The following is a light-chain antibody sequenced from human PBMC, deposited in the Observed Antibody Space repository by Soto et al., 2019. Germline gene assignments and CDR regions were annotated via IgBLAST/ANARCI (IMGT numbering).Light chain of an antibody. CDR2: KAT. V-gene: IGKV1-5*03. CDR1: QSIGSW. J-gene: IGKJ2*01. CDR3: QQYNDFQYT. Sequence: DIQMTQSPSTLSASVGDGVTITCRASQSIGSWLAWYQQKPGKAPKLLIYKATNLQSGVPSRFSGSGSGTDFSFTISSLQPVDSATYYCQQYNDFQYTFGQGTKLEI.